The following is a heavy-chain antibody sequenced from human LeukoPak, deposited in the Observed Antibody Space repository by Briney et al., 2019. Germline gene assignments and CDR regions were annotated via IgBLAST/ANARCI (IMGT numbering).Heavy chain of an antibody. J-gene: IGHJ4*02. CDR3: AREDGWSGYSSLFDY. V-gene: IGHV1-24*01. Sequence: ASVKVSCKVSRYTLTELSMHWVRQAPGKGLEWMGGFDPEDGETNYAQKFQGRVTMTRDTSISTAYMELSRLRSDDTAVYYCAREDGWSGYSSLFDYWGQGTLVTVSS. CDR1: RYTLTELS. CDR2: FDPEDGET. D-gene: IGHD3-3*01.